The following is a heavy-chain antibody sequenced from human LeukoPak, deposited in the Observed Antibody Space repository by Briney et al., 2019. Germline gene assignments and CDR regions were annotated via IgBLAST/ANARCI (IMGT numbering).Heavy chain of an antibody. CDR3: ASDSSGYRRDFQH. Sequence: SETLSLTCAVYGVSFSGYYWSWIRQPPGKGLEWIGEINHSGSTNHNPSLKSRVTISVDTSKNQFSLKLSSVTAADTAVYYCASDSSGYRRDFQHWGQGTLVTVSS. J-gene: IGHJ1*01. D-gene: IGHD3-22*01. CDR2: INHSGST. V-gene: IGHV4-34*01. CDR1: GVSFSGYY.